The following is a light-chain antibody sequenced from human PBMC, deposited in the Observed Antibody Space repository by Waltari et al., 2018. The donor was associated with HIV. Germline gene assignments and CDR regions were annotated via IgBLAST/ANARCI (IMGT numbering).Light chain of an antibody. CDR1: NIGSQS. CDR3: QVWDSTHYHRGV. Sequence: SYVLPQPPSVSVAPGPTARLTCVGNNIGSQSVQWYQQRPGQAPILVVYDDTERPSGIPERFSGSNSGNTATLTISRVEAGDEADYYCQVWDSTHYHRGVFGGGTNLTVL. V-gene: IGLV3-21*02. J-gene: IGLJ3*02. CDR2: DDT.